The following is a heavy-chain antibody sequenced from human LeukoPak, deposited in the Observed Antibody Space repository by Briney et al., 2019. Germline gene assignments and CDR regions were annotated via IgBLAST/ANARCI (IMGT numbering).Heavy chain of an antibody. D-gene: IGHD3-10*01. CDR3: ARDHRRPGPEIDY. J-gene: IGHJ4*02. V-gene: IGHV1-2*02. CDR1: GYSFTGYY. Sequence: ASVKVSCKASGYSFTGYYVHWVRQAPGQGLEWMGWINPNSGGTNYAQKFQGRVTMTRDTSISTAYMELSRLRSDDTAVYYCARDHRRPGPEIDYWGQGTLVTVSS. CDR2: INPNSGGT.